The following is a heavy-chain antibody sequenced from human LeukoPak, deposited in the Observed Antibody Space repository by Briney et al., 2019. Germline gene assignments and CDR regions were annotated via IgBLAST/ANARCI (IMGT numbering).Heavy chain of an antibody. D-gene: IGHD3-3*01. CDR1: GGSFSGYY. CDR3: ARTYYDFWSGYYIDY. J-gene: IGHJ4*02. V-gene: IGHV4-59*08. CDR2: IYYSGST. Sequence: KPSETLSLTCAVYGGSFSGYYWSWIRQPPGKGLEWIGYIYYSGSTNYNPSLKSRVTISVDTSKNQFSLKLSSVTAADTAVYYCARTYYDFWSGYYIDYWGQGTLVTVSS.